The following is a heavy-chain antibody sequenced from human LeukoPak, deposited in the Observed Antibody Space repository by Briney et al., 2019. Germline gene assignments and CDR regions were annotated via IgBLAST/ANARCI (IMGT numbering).Heavy chain of an antibody. CDR3: ARRRDGFDY. J-gene: IGHJ4*02. Sequence: PSETLSLTCTVSGASISRYYWSWIRQPPGKALEWIGHISYRGSTNYNPSLNSRVTISVDTSKNQFSLKLSSVTAADTAVYYCARRRDGFDYWGQGTLVTVSS. D-gene: IGHD5-24*01. CDR1: GASISRYY. CDR2: ISYRGST. V-gene: IGHV4-59*12.